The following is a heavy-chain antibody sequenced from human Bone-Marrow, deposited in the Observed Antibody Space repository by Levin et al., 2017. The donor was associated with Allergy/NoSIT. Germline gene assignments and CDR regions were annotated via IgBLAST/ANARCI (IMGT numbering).Heavy chain of an antibody. D-gene: IGHD2-2*01. CDR2: IVPILGTP. CDR1: GDTFNNYA. J-gene: IGHJ5*02. CDR3: ARDSVVPSATLGFDP. V-gene: IGHV1-69*06. Sequence: SVKVSCKASGDTFNNYAINWVRQDPGQGLEWMGGIVPILGTPRYAQKFQGRLTITADTSTSTAYMELSSLRSEDTALYYCARDSVVPSATLGFDPWGQGSLVTVSS.